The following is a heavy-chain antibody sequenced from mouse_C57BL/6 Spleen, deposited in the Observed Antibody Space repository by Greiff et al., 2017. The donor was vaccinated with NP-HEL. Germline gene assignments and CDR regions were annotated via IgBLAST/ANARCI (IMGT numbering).Heavy chain of an antibody. CDR3: TTRRITTRAY. CDR1: GFNIKDDY. Sequence: EVQLQQSGAELVRPGASVKLSCTASGFNIKDDYMHWVKQRPEQGLEWIGWIDPENGDTEYASKFQGKATITADTSSNPAFLQLSSLTSEDTAVYYCTTRRITTRAYWGQGTLVTVSA. D-gene: IGHD1-1*01. J-gene: IGHJ3*01. CDR2: IDPENGDT. V-gene: IGHV14-4*01.